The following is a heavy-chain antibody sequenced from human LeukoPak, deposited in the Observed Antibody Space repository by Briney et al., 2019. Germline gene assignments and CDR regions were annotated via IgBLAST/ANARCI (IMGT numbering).Heavy chain of an antibody. V-gene: IGHV1-46*01. Sequence: GASVKVSCKASGYTFTSYYMHWVRQAPGQGLEWMGIINPSGGSTTYAQNFQGRVTVTRDTSTSTVYMELSSLRSEDTALYYCARAYYYDSSGYPVYSDYWGQGTLVTVSS. D-gene: IGHD3-22*01. CDR3: ARAYYYDSSGYPVYSDY. CDR2: INPSGGST. J-gene: IGHJ4*02. CDR1: GYTFTSYY.